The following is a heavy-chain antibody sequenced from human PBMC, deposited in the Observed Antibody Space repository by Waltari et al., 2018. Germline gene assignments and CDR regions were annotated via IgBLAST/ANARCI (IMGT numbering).Heavy chain of an antibody. D-gene: IGHD2-8*01. J-gene: IGHJ3*02. CDR2: INESGSKK. V-gene: IGHV3-7*01. Sequence: EVSLVESGGDLAQPGECLRLSCAASGFRLTHYWMSWVRQVPGKGLEWVADINESGSKKYYVDSVKGRFTITRDNAKNSVDLQMNSLRVEDTAVYYCARDDNINGASDAFDIWGQGTMVTVSS. CDR3: ARDDNINGASDAFDI. CDR1: GFRLTHYW.